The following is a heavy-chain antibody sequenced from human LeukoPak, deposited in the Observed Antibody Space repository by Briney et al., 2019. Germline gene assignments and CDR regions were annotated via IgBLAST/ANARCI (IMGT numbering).Heavy chain of an antibody. J-gene: IGHJ4*02. V-gene: IGHV1-3*01. CDR3: ARAYIVVVPAPNDY. CDR2: INAGNGNT. D-gene: IGHD2-2*01. CDR1: GYTFTSYA. Sequence: VASVKVSCKASGYTFTSYAMHWVRQAPGQRLEWMGWINAGNGNTKYSQKFQGRVTITRDTSASTAYMELSRLRSDDTAVYYCARAYIVVVPAPNDYWGQGTLVTVSS.